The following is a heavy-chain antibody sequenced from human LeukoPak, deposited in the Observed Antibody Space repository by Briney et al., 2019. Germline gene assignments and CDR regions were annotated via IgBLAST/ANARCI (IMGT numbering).Heavy chain of an antibody. Sequence: PSETLSLTCTVSGGSISSYYWSWIRQPPGKGLEWIGYIYYSGSTNYNPSLKSRVTISVDTSKNQFSLKLSSVTAADTAVYYCARAVLLWFGESPGFDYWGQGTLVTVSS. D-gene: IGHD3-10*01. CDR3: ARAVLLWFGESPGFDY. CDR1: GGSISSYY. J-gene: IGHJ4*02. V-gene: IGHV4-59*08. CDR2: IYYSGST.